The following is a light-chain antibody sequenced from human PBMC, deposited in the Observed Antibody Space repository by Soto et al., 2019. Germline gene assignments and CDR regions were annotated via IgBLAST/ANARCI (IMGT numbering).Light chain of an antibody. Sequence: QSVLTQPPSASGTPGQRVTISCSGSNFNIGSHTVNWYQQLPGTAPKLLMHNNNQRPSGVPDRFSGSKSGTSASLAISGLQSEDEADYSCSVWDDSLKGWVFSGGTKLTVL. J-gene: IGLJ3*02. CDR3: SVWDDSLKGWV. CDR1: NFNIGSHT. CDR2: NNN. V-gene: IGLV1-44*01.